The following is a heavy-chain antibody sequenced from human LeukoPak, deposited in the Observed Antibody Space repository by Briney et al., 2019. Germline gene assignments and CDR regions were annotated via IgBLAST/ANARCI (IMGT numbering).Heavy chain of an antibody. CDR3: AREKRITMVRGVNYFDY. D-gene: IGHD3-10*01. J-gene: IGHJ4*02. V-gene: IGHV4-30-4*01. CDR1: GGSISSGDYY. Sequence: SETLSLTCTVSGGSISSGDYYWSWTRQPPGKGLEWIGYIYYSGSTYYNPSLKSRVTISVDTSKNQFSLKLSSVTAADTAVYYCAREKRITMVRGVNYFDYWGQGTLVTVSS. CDR2: IYYSGST.